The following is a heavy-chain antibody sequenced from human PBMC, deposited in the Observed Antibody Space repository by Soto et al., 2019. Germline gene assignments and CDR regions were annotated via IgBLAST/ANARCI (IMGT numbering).Heavy chain of an antibody. CDR2: VTSNGGSV. V-gene: IGHV3-64D*06. Sequence: PGGSLRLSCSASGFPVGSYAMHWVRQCPGKGLEYVSAVTSNGGSVYYADSVKGRFSISRDNFQNTLHLHMSRLKAEDTAVYYCVKDVGSTITCYPCAFDIWAQGTMVTLSS. CDR3: VKDVGSTITCYPCAFDI. D-gene: IGHD3-16*01. J-gene: IGHJ3*02. CDR1: GFPVGSYA.